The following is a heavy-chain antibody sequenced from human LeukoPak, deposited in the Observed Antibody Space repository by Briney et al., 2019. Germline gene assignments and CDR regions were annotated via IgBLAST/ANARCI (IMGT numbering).Heavy chain of an antibody. V-gene: IGHV3-23*01. Sequence: GGSLRLSCAASGFTFSSYAMSWVRQAPGKGLEWVSAIRGSGGSTYYADSVKGRFTISRDNSKNTLYLQMNSLRAEDTAVYYCAKSPTVTTNDYYYYMDVWGKGTTVTVSS. CDR1: GFTFSSYA. J-gene: IGHJ6*03. CDR3: AKSPTVTTNDYYYYMDV. CDR2: IRGSGGST. D-gene: IGHD4-17*01.